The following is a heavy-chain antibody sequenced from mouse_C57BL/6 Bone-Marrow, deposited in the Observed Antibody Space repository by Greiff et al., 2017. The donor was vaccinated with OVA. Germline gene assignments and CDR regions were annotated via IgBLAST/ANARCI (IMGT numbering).Heavy chain of an antibody. D-gene: IGHD1-1*01. J-gene: IGHJ3*01. CDR1: GYTFTSYW. Sequence: QVQLQQPGAELVKPGASVKLSCKASGYTFTSYWMHWVKQRPGQGLEWIGMIHPNSGSTNYNEKFKSKATLTVDKSSSTAYIQLSSLTSADSAVYYCARPYYYGSSSWFAYWGQGTLVTVSA. V-gene: IGHV1-64*01. CDR3: ARPYYYGSSSWFAY. CDR2: IHPNSGST.